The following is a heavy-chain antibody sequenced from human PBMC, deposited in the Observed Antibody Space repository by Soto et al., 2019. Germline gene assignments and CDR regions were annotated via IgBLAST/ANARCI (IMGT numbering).Heavy chain of an antibody. V-gene: IGHV4-34*01. CDR2: INHSGST. D-gene: IGHD2-2*01. Sequence: QVQLQQWGAGLLKPSETLSLTCAVYGGSFSGYYWSWIRQPPGKGLEWIGEINHSGSTNYNPSLKRRVTISVDTSKNQFSLKLSSVTAADTAVYYCARGPAGGCSSTSCYPGWFDPWGQGTLVTVSS. CDR3: ARGPAGGCSSTSCYPGWFDP. J-gene: IGHJ5*02. CDR1: GGSFSGYY.